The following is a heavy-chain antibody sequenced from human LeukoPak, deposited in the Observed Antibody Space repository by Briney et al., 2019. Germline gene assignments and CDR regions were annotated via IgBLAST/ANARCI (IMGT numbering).Heavy chain of an antibody. CDR2: ISAYNGNT. Sequence: ASVKVSCKASGYTFTSYGISWVRQAPGQGLEWMGWISAYNGNTNYAQKLQGRVTMTTDTSTSTAYMELRSLRSDDTAVYYCARDSRGYSYGPYYFDYWAQGTLLTVPS. J-gene: IGHJ4*02. CDR1: GYTFTSYG. CDR3: ARDSRGYSYGPYYFDY. V-gene: IGHV1-18*04. D-gene: IGHD5-18*01.